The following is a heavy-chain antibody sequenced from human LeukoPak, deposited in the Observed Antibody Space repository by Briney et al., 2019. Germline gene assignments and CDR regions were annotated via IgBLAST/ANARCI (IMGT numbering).Heavy chain of an antibody. CDR1: GFTFSSYS. CDR3: ASGTLWFGEFHDAFDI. CDR2: ISSSSSTI. Sequence: GGSLRLSCAASGFTFSSYSMNWVRQAPGKGLEWVSYISSSSSTIYYADSVKGRFTISRDNAKNSLYLQMNSLRAEDTAVYYCASGTLWFGEFHDAFDIWGQGTMVTVSS. V-gene: IGHV3-48*04. D-gene: IGHD3-10*01. J-gene: IGHJ3*02.